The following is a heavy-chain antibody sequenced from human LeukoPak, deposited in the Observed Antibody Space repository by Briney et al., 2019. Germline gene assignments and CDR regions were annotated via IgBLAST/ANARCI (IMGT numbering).Heavy chain of an antibody. CDR3: AKTDFDYGDYN. CDR1: GFTFSSYG. D-gene: IGHD4-17*01. V-gene: IGHV3-23*01. Sequence: GGSLRLSCAASGFTFSSYGMSWVRQAPGKGLEWVSAISGSGGSTYYADSVKGRFTISRDNSKNTLYLQMNSLRAEDTAVYYCAKTDFDYGDYNWGQGTLVTVSS. CDR2: ISGSGGST. J-gene: IGHJ4*02.